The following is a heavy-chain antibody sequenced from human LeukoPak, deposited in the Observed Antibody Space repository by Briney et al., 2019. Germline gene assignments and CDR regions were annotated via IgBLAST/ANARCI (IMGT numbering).Heavy chain of an antibody. V-gene: IGHV3-48*01. CDR2: ITASGTAM. Sequence: GGSLRLSCAASGFTFSSYSMNWVRQAPGKGLEWVSHITASGTAMFYADSVKGRFTISRDNSKNTVYLQMNSLRGEDTAVYYCAKSGIAAAGQRGYFDYWGQGTLVTVSS. D-gene: IGHD6-13*01. CDR1: GFTFSSYS. CDR3: AKSGIAAAGQRGYFDY. J-gene: IGHJ4*02.